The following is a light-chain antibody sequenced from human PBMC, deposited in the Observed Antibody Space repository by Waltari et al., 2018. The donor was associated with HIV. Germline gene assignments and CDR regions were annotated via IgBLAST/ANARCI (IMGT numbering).Light chain of an antibody. J-gene: IGLJ2*01. V-gene: IGLV3-1*01. Sequence: SYELTQPPSVSVSPEQTASITCSGEKLGDSYVCWYQQKPGQSPVLVIYQDTKRPSGIPDLFAGSNSGNTATLTISGTQAMDEADYYCQTWDTTTVVFGGGTKLTVL. CDR1: KLGDSY. CDR2: QDT. CDR3: QTWDTTTVV.